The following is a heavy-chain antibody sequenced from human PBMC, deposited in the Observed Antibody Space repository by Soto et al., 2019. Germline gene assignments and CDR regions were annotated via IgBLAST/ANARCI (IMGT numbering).Heavy chain of an antibody. J-gene: IGHJ4*02. CDR3: ARGRYGDY. D-gene: IGHD1-1*01. V-gene: IGHV1-18*01. CDR2: ISAHNGNT. CDR1: GYAFTTYG. Sequence: QVHLVQSGAEVKKPGASVKVSCKGSGYAFTTYGITWVRQAPGQGLERMGWISAHNGNTNYVQKLQVRVTVTRDTSPSTAYMELRSLRSDDTAVYYCARGRYGDYWGQGALVTVSS.